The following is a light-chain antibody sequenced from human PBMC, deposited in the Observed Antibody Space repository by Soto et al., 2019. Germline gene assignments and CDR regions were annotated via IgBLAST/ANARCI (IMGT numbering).Light chain of an antibody. CDR3: QQTNYYPYT. Sequence: DIQLTQSQSSVSASVGDSVTITCRASQGISTWLAWYQQRPAKAPQLLTFAASRLHSGVPSSFSSNGSDTHFTRPKGGQPPEYFATYYCQQTNYYPYTFGQGTKVDSK. CDR1: QGISTW. CDR2: AAS. V-gene: IGKV1-12*01. J-gene: IGKJ2*01.